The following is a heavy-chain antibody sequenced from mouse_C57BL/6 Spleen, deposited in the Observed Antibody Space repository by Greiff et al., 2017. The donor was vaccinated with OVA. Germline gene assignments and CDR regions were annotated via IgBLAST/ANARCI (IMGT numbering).Heavy chain of an antibody. CDR2: ISYDGSN. CDR1: GYSITSGYY. D-gene: IGHD4-1*01. CDR3: AREKVGRGYFDY. V-gene: IGHV3-6*01. Sequence: ESGPGLVKPSQSLSLTCSVTGYSITSGYYWNWIRQFPGNKLEWMGYISYDGSNNYNPSLKNRISITRDTSKNQFFLKLNSVTTEDTATYYCAREKVGRGYFDYWGQGTTLTVSS. J-gene: IGHJ2*01.